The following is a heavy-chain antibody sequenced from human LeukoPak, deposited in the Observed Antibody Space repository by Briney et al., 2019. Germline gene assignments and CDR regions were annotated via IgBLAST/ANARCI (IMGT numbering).Heavy chain of an antibody. CDR2: INPNSGGT. J-gene: IGHJ4*02. D-gene: IGHD3-10*01. CDR1: GYTFTGYY. CDR3: ARVRITIVRGVLVSPLGY. Sequence: GASVKLSCKASGYTFTGYYMHWVRQAPGQGLEWIGWINPNSGGTNYAQKFQGRVTLTRDTAISTAYMELSRLRSDDTAVYYCARVRITIVRGVLVSPLGYWGQGTLVTVSS. V-gene: IGHV1-2*02.